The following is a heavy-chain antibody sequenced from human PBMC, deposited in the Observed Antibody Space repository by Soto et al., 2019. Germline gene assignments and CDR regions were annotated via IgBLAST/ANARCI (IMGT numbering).Heavy chain of an antibody. CDR2: ISASNGNT. D-gene: IGHD6-13*01. J-gene: IGHJ4*02. Sequence: QVQLVQSGAEVKNSGASVKVSCKASGYTFTSYGFSWVRQAPGQGLEWMGWISASNGNTNYAQKLQGRVTITADKSTSTAYMELSSLRSEDTAVYYCARDPGMGLYYFDYWGQGTLVTVSS. CDR1: GYTFTSYG. V-gene: IGHV1-18*01. CDR3: ARDPGMGLYYFDY.